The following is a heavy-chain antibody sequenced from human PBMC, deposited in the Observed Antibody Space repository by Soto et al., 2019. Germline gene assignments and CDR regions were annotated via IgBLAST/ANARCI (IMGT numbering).Heavy chain of an antibody. Sequence: GGSLRLSCAASGFNFGPFWMHWVRQVPGKGLVWVSHINSDGSTIVYADSVKGRFTISRDNAKSTLFLQMNSLRAEDTALYYCASGIVGATTYGMDVWGQGTTVTVSS. CDR2: INSDGSTI. J-gene: IGHJ6*02. D-gene: IGHD1-26*01. CDR3: ASGIVGATTYGMDV. CDR1: GFNFGPFW. V-gene: IGHV3-74*01.